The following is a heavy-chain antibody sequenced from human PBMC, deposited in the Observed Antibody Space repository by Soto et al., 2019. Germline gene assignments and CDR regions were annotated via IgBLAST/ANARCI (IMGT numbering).Heavy chain of an antibody. D-gene: IGHD1-26*01. V-gene: IGHV4-59*01. CDR3: ARRYGGNFDY. J-gene: IGHJ4*02. CDR1: GGSINSYY. CDR2: IYYSGST. Sequence: PSETLSLTCTVSGGSINSYYWSWIRQPPGKGLEWIGYIYYSGSTNYNPSLKSRVTTSVDTSKNQFSLKLSSVTAADTAVYYCARRYGGNFDYWGQGTLVTVSS.